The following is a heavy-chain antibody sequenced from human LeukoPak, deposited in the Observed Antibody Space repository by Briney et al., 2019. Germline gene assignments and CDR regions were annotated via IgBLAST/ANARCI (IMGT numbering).Heavy chain of an antibody. J-gene: IGHJ4*02. Sequence: SETLSLTCTVSGGSISSSSYYWGWIRQPPGKGLEWIGEMNHSGSTNYNPSLKSRVTISVDTSKNQFSLKLSSVTAADTAVYYCARLHPVGLRYFDWFHIGGGTFDYWGQGTLVTVSS. CDR1: GGSISSSSYY. CDR2: MNHSGST. D-gene: IGHD3-9*01. CDR3: ARLHPVGLRYFDWFHIGGGTFDY. V-gene: IGHV4-39*07.